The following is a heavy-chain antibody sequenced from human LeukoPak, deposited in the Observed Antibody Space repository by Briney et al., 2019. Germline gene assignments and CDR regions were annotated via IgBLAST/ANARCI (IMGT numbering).Heavy chain of an antibody. D-gene: IGHD3-22*01. V-gene: IGHV4-4*07. CDR2: IYTSGST. CDR3: ARGDYYDSSLDY. J-gene: IGHJ4*02. Sequence: SXTXXLTCTXXGGSISSYYXSWIRQPAGKGLEWIGRIYTSGSTNYNPSLKSRVTMSVDTSKNQFSLKLSSVTAADTAVYYCARGDYYDSSLDYWGQGTLVTVSS. CDR1: GGSISSYY.